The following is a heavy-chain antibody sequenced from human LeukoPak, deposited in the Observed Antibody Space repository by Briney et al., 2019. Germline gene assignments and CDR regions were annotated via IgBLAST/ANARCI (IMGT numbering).Heavy chain of an antibody. CDR1: GGSMSSYY. D-gene: IGHD3-16*01. Sequence: SETLSLTCTVSGGSMSSYYWSWIRQPAGKGLEWIGRVYTSGNTNYNPSLKSRVTMSVDTSKNQFSLKLSSVTAADTAVYYCVRGSTLRHYQYWGQGTLVTVSS. CDR3: VRGSTLRHYQY. V-gene: IGHV4-4*07. J-gene: IGHJ4*02. CDR2: VYTSGNT.